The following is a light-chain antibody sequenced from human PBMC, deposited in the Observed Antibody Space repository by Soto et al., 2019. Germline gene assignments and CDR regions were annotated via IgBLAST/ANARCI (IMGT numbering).Light chain of an antibody. CDR1: SSDVGTYNF. V-gene: IGLV2-14*01. CDR2: EVT. Sequence: QPALTQPASVSGSPGQSITISCTGTSSDVGTYNFVSWYQHHPGKAPKLIIYEVTNRPSGVSNRFSGSKSGNTASLTISGLQADDEAYYYCSSYTNTVVFGGGTKLTVL. J-gene: IGLJ2*01. CDR3: SSYTNTVV.